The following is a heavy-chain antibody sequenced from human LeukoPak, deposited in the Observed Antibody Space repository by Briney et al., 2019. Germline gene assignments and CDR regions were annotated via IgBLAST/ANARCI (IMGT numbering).Heavy chain of an antibody. V-gene: IGHV1-69*13. D-gene: IGHD2-2*01. CDR1: GGTFSSYA. CDR3: ARGGVPAATPYYYYGMDV. CDR2: IIPIFGTA. Sequence: GASVKVSCKASGGTFSSYAISWVRQAPGQGLEWMGGIIPIFGTANYAQRFQGRVTITADESTSTAYMELSSLRSEDTAVYYCARGGVPAATPYYYYGMDVWGKGTTVTVSS. J-gene: IGHJ6*04.